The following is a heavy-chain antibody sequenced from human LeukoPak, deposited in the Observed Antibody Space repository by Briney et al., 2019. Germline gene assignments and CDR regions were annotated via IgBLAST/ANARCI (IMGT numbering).Heavy chain of an antibody. CDR1: GGSISSYY. Sequence: ETLSLTCTVSGGSISSYYWTWIRQPAGKGLEWTGRIYTSGSTNYNPSLKSRVTMSVDTSKNQFSLRLSSVTAADTAVYYCARLEYCGSASCYGDSWGQGILVTVST. J-gene: IGHJ5*01. CDR2: IYTSGST. CDR3: ARLEYCGSASCYGDS. V-gene: IGHV4-4*07. D-gene: IGHD2-2*01.